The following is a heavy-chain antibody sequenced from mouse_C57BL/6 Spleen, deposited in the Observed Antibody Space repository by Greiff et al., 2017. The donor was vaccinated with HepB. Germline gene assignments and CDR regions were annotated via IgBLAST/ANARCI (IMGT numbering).Heavy chain of an antibody. V-gene: IGHV14-3*01. Sequence: VHVKQSVAELVRPGASVKLSCTASGFNIKNTYMHWVKQRPEQGLEWIGRIDPANGNTKYAPKFQGKATITADTSSNTAYLQLSSLTSEDTAIYYCARGSSGYVKAMDYWGQGTSVTVSS. CDR2: IDPANGNT. CDR3: ARGSSGYVKAMDY. D-gene: IGHD3-2*02. CDR1: GFNIKNTY. J-gene: IGHJ4*01.